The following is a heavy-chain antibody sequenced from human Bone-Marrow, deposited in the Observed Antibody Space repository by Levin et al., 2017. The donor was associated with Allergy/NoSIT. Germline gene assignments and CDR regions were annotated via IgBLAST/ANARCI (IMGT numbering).Heavy chain of an antibody. V-gene: IGHV3-30-3*01. Sequence: GGSLRLSCAASGFTFSIYAMQWVRQAPGKGLEWVAVISHDGSKKYYTDSVKGRFTVSRDNSKDTLYLQMNTLKADDTAVYYCARDDRRVRGVFDYWGQGTQVTVSS. CDR2: ISHDGSKK. D-gene: IGHD3-10*01. J-gene: IGHJ4*01. CDR3: ARDDRRVRGVFDY. CDR1: GFTFSIYA.